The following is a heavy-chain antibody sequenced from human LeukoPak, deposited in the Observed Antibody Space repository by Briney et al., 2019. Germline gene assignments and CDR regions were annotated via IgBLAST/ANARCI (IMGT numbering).Heavy chain of an antibody. CDR2: ISSSGYTI. D-gene: IGHD6-19*01. V-gene: IGHV3-48*03. CDR3: ARDGPNSSGWPYFDY. Sequence: GGSLRLSCAASGFTFSNYEMNWVRQAPGKGLEWISYISSSGYTIYYADSLKGRFTIPRDNAKNSLYLQMHSLRDDDTAVYYCARDGPNSSGWPYFDYWGQGTLVTVSS. CDR1: GFTFSNYE. J-gene: IGHJ4*02.